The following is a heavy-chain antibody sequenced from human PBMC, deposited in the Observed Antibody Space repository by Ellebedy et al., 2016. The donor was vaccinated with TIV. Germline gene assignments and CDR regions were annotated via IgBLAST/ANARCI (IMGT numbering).Heavy chain of an antibody. CDR3: ARGRRNGYSYGPFDY. CDR1: GDSVSSNSAA. J-gene: IGHJ4*02. D-gene: IGHD5-18*01. Sequence: MPSETLSLTCAISGDSVSSNSAAWNWIRQSPSRGLEWLGRAYYRSKWYNDYAVSVKSRITINPDTSKNQFSLQLNSVTPEDTAVYYCARGRRNGYSYGPFDYWGQGTLVTVSS. CDR2: AYYRSKWYN. V-gene: IGHV6-1*01.